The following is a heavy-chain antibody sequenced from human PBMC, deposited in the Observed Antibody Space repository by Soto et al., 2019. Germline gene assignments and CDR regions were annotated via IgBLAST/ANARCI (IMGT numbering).Heavy chain of an antibody. CDR1: GGSISSYY. D-gene: IGHD2-2*01. J-gene: IGHJ4*02. CDR3: ARSPKYCSSTSCPGFDY. CDR2: IYYSGST. Sequence: PSETLSLTCTVSGGSISSYYWSWIRQTPGKGLEWIGYIYYSGSTNYNPSLKSRVTISVDTSKNQFSLKLSSVTAADTAVYYCARSPKYCSSTSCPGFDYWGQGTLVTVSS. V-gene: IGHV4-59*08.